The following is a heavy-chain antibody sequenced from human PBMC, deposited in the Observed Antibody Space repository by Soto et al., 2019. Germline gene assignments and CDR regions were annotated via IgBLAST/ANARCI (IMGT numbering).Heavy chain of an antibody. CDR1: GYSFTTYG. Sequence: QIQLVQSGAEVKKPGASVKVSCKASGYSFTTYGFSWVRQAPGQGLEWMGWIDTYTGNTNYAQKLQDRVTMTTDTSTSPAYMELRSLRSDDTALYYCTRDPGIAAPGRGLGDYWGQGTLVTVSS. V-gene: IGHV1-18*01. D-gene: IGHD6-13*01. J-gene: IGHJ4*02. CDR2: IDTYTGNT. CDR3: TRDPGIAAPGRGLGDY.